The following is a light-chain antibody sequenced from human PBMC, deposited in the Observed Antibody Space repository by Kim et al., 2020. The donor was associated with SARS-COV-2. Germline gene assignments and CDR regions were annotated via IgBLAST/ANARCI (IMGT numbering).Light chain of an antibody. CDR3: SSFTYSSTPS. V-gene: IGLV2-14*03. CDR2: DVY. Sequence: QSALTQPASVSGSPGQSITISCTGTSSDVGGYDYVSWYQQHPGKAPKLMIYDVYNRPSGVSNRSSGSKSDNTASLTISGLQPEDEADYYCSSFTYSSTPSFGPGTKVTVL. J-gene: IGLJ1*01. CDR1: SSDVGGYDY.